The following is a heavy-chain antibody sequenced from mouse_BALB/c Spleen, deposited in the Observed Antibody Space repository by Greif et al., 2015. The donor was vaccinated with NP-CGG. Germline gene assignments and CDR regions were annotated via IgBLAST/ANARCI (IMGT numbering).Heavy chain of an antibody. CDR3: ARPTFDY. J-gene: IGHJ2*01. Sequence: EVQLQESGGDLVKPGGSLKLSCAASGFTFSSYGMSWVRQTPDKRLEWVATXSSGGSYTYYPDSVKGRFTISRDNAKNTLYLQMSSLKSEDTAMYYCARPTFDYWGQGTTLTVSS. CDR1: GFTFSSYG. V-gene: IGHV5-6*01. CDR2: XSSGGSYT.